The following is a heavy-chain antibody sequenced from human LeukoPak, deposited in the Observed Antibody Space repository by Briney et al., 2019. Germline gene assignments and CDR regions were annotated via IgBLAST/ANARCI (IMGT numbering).Heavy chain of an antibody. CDR3: ARDFPKDYYHGLDV. CDR2: INPNSGGT. V-gene: IGHV1-2*02. CDR1: GYTFTGYY. Sequence: ASVKVSCKASGYTFTGYYMHWVRQAPGQGLEWMGWINPNSGGTNYAQKFQGRVTMTRDTSISTAYMELSRLRSDDTAVYYCARDFPKDYYHGLDVWGQGTTVTVSS. J-gene: IGHJ6*02.